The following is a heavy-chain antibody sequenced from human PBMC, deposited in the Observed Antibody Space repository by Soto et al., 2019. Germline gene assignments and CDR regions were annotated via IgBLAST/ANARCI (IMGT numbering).Heavy chain of an antibody. CDR2: IIPIFGTA. J-gene: IGHJ4*02. D-gene: IGHD6-6*01. Sequence: ASVKVSCKASGGTFSSYAISWVRQAPGQGLEWMGGIIPIFGTANYAQKFQGRVTITADESTSTAYMELSSLRSEDTAVYYCARAPVVSSSFARSYYFDYWGQGTLVTVSS. CDR3: ARAPVVSSSFARSYYFDY. CDR1: GGTFSSYA. V-gene: IGHV1-69*13.